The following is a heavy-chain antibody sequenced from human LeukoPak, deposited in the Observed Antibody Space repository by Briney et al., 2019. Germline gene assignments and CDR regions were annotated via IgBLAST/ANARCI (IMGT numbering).Heavy chain of an antibody. Sequence: GGSLRLSCTTSGFDFGDYSMSWVRQAPGKGLEWVALIRIKAYGGTPEYAASVKDRFSISRDDSKSIAYLQMSSLKTDDTAIYYCTRSFQHYYMDVWGKGTTVTVSS. J-gene: IGHJ6*03. V-gene: IGHV3-49*04. CDR3: TRSFQHYYMDV. D-gene: IGHD3-16*01. CDR1: GFDFGDYS. CDR2: IRIKAYGGTP.